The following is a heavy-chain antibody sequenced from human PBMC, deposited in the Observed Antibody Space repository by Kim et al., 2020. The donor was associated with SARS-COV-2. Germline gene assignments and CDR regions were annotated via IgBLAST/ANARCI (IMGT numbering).Heavy chain of an antibody. D-gene: IGHD2-15*01. Sequence: GGSLRLSCAASGFTFSSYAMHWVRQAPGKGQEWVAVISYDGSNKYYADSVKGRFTISRDNSKNTLYLQMNSLRAEDTAVYYCARDRRGYCSGGSCPRKYYYYYYGRDVGGQGTTVTVSS. CDR2: ISYDGSNK. CDR3: ARDRRGYCSGGSCPRKYYYYYYGRDV. V-gene: IGHV3-30*04. J-gene: IGHJ6*02. CDR1: GFTFSSYA.